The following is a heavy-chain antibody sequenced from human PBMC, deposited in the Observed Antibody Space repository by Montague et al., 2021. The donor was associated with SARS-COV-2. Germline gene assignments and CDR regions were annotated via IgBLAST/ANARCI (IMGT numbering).Heavy chain of an antibody. CDR2: IYSSGST. D-gene: IGHD7-27*01. CDR1: GGSITSGSYH. V-gene: IGHV4-61*02. CDR3: ARDLGIMDV. J-gene: IGHJ6*03. Sequence: TLSLTCTVSGGSITSGSYHWSWIRQPAGKGLEWIGRIYSSGSTNYNPSLKSRVTISVDTSKNQFSLKVTSVTAADTAVYFCARDLGIMDVWGKGTTVTVSS.